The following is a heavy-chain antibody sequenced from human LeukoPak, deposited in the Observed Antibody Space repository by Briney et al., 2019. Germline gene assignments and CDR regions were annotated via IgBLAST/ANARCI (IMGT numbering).Heavy chain of an antibody. D-gene: IGHD6-13*01. CDR1: GYSFSTYW. Sequence: GESLKISCEGSGYSFSTYWVAWVRQMPGKGLEWMGIIYPGDSDTKYSPSFQGQVTISADKSISTAYLQWSSLKASDTAIYYCARQGSSSSWSDWGQGTLITVSS. J-gene: IGHJ4*02. CDR3: ARQGSSSSWSD. V-gene: IGHV5-51*01. CDR2: IYPGDSDT.